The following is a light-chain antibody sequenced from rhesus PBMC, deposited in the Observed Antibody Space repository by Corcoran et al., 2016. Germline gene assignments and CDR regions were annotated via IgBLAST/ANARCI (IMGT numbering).Light chain of an antibody. CDR3: QQYSSRPLT. CDR1: QGISSW. J-gene: IGKJ4*01. CDR2: KAS. V-gene: IGKV1-22*01. Sequence: DIQMTQSPSSLSASVGDTVTITCRASQGISSWLAWYQQKPGKAPKLLIYKASSLQSGVPARFSGSGAGTDVTLTISSLQSEDFATYYCQQYSSRPLTFGGGTKVEIK.